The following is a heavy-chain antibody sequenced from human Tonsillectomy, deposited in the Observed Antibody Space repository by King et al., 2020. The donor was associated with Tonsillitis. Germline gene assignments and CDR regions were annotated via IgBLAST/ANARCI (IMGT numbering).Heavy chain of an antibody. J-gene: IGHJ2*01. V-gene: IGHV3-30*18. CDR3: AKDGIGLTDLYLEL. D-gene: IGHD1-14*01. CDR2: IAYDASYE. CDR1: GFTFSNYG. Sequence: VQLVESGGGVVQPGRSLRLSCAASGFTFSNYGMHWVRQAPGKGLEWVALIAYDASYENYADSVKGRFAISRDNSKNTLYLEMNSLRVEDTAVYYCAKDGIGLTDLYLELWGRGTLVTGSS.